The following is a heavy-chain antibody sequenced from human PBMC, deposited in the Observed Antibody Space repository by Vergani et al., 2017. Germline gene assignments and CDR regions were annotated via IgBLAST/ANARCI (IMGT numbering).Heavy chain of an antibody. CDR1: GFTFSRFG. V-gene: IGHV3-33*07. CDR2: IWSDGSKR. Sequence: QVQLVESGGPVVQPGRSLRLSCAASGFTFSRFGMHCVRQAPGKGLEWVAVIWSDGSKRYYADSVKGRFTISRDNSNNMLVLQMASLRVEDTAVYYCARVLGGSTFDYWGQGILVTVSS. J-gene: IGHJ4*02. D-gene: IGHD3-16*01. CDR3: ARVLGGSTFDY.